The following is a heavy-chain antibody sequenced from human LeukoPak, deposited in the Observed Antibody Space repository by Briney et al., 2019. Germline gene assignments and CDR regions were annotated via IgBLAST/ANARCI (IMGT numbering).Heavy chain of an antibody. J-gene: IGHJ3*01. CDR3: ARVQSDHFTSGAFDV. CDR2: ISTSSSYI. CDR1: GFTFSSYN. Sequence: AGGSLRLSCAASGFTFSSYNMNWVRQAPGKGLEWVSFISTSSSYIYYADSLKGRFTLSRDNATNSLYLQMNSLRAEDTAVYYCARVQSDHFTSGAFDVWGQGTMVTVSS. V-gene: IGHV3-21*01. D-gene: IGHD3-3*02.